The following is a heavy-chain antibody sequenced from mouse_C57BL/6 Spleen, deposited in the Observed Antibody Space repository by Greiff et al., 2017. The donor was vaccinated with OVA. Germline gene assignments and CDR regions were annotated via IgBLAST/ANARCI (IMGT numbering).Heavy chain of an antibody. J-gene: IGHJ4*01. Sequence: QVLLQQPGAELVKPGASVKMSCKASGYTFTSYWITWVKQRPGQGLEWIGDIYPGSGSTNYNEKFKSKATLTVDTSSSTAYMQLSSLTSEDSAVYYCAIREYYGSDDEYYAMDYWGQGTSVTVSS. V-gene: IGHV1-55*01. CDR1: GYTFTSYW. D-gene: IGHD2-2*01. CDR2: IYPGSGST. CDR3: AIREYYGSDDEYYAMDY.